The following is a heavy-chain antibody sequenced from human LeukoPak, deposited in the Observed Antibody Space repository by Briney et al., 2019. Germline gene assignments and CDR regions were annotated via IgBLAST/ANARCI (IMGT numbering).Heavy chain of an antibody. J-gene: IGHJ4*02. Sequence: PGGSLRLSCAASGFTFSSYWMHWVRQAPGKGLVWVSRISGDGSSPRYADSVKGRFTISRDNAKSTLYLQMNSLRVEDTAVYYCTKEFYGDYLWGQGTLVTVSS. CDR2: ISGDGSSP. CDR3: TKEFYGDYL. CDR1: GFTFSSYW. D-gene: IGHD4-17*01. V-gene: IGHV3-74*01.